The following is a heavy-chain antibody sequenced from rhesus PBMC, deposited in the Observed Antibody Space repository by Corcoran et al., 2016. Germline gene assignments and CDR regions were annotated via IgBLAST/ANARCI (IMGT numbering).Heavy chain of an antibody. D-gene: IGHD6-31*01. Sequence: QLQLQESGPGLVTPSETLSLTCAVSGGSISSNYWSWISHPPGQGLEGMGRIDGSGGSTADKPALKGRVTNSTDPSKNQFSLKVSSGTAADTAVDYCARAGAAARFDDWGQGVLVTVSS. CDR1: GGSISSNY. CDR3: ARAGAAARFDD. J-gene: IGHJ4*01. V-gene: IGHV4-173*01. CDR2: IDGSGGST.